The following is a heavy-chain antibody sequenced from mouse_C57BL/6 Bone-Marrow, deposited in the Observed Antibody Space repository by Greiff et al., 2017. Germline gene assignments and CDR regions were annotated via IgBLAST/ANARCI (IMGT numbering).Heavy chain of an antibody. D-gene: IGHD4-1*01. CDR1: GYAFSSSW. V-gene: IGHV1-82*01. CDR2: LYPGDGDT. Sequence: QVQLQQSGPELVKPGASVKISCKASGYAFSSSWMNWVKQRPGTGLEWIGRLYPGDGDTNYNGKFKGKATLTADKSSSTAYMQLSSLTSEDSAVYFCARYWDWFAYWGQGTLVTVS. J-gene: IGHJ3*01. CDR3: ARYWDWFAY.